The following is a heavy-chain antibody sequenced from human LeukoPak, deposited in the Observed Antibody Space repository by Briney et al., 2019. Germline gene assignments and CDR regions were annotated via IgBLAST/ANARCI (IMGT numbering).Heavy chain of an antibody. CDR3: AKARIVIVTAIPFDF. V-gene: IGHV3-23*01. D-gene: IGHD2-21*02. J-gene: IGHJ4*02. Sequence: GGSLRLSCAASGFTLSSYAMTWVRQAPGKGLEWVSSISVSGSNTYYADSAQGRFTISRDSSKNTLYLQMNSLRAEDTAVYFCAKARIVIVTAIPFDFWGQGALVTVSS. CDR2: ISVSGSNT. CDR1: GFTLSSYA.